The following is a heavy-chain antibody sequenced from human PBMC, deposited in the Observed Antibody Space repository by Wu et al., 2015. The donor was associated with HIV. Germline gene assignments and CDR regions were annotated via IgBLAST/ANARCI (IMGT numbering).Heavy chain of an antibody. Sequence: QIQLVQSGPEVKKPGASVKVSCKASGYTFTEFGISWVRQAPGQGLEWMGWISAYSDNSNSAQKVQDRVTLTTDASTTTAYVELRSLTSDDTAVYYCVRVFDEIRPWPGYGLLSNTWGQG. CDR1: GYTFTEFG. CDR3: VRVFDEIRPWPGYGLLSNT. V-gene: IGHV1-18*01. D-gene: IGHD2/OR15-2a*01. J-gene: IGHJ1*01. CDR2: ISAYSDNS.